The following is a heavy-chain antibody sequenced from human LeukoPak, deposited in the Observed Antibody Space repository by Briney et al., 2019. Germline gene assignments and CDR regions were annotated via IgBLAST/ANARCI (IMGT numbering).Heavy chain of an antibody. Sequence: GGSLRLSRAASGFTFSNYEMNWVRQAPGKGLEWVSYISNRDSTIYYADSVKGRFTISRDNAKNSLYLQMNSLRAEDTAVYYCAVGAFDIWGQGTMVTVSS. J-gene: IGHJ3*02. D-gene: IGHD3-16*01. CDR2: ISNRDSTI. CDR3: AVGAFDI. CDR1: GFTFSNYE. V-gene: IGHV3-48*03.